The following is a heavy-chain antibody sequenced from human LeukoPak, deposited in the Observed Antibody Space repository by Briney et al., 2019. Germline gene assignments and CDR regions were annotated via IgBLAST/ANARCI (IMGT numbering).Heavy chain of an antibody. CDR1: GFIFSKYD. CDR3: ARENLQYGDYAIDY. J-gene: IGHJ4*02. Sequence: GGSLRLSCAASGFIFSKYDMHWVRQVTGKGLEWVSGIDRDGVTYYSGSVKGRFTSSRENAKNSLDLQMNTLGAGDTGVYYCARENLQYGDYAIDYWGQGTLVIVSS. V-gene: IGHV3-13*01. D-gene: IGHD4-17*01. CDR2: IDRDGVT.